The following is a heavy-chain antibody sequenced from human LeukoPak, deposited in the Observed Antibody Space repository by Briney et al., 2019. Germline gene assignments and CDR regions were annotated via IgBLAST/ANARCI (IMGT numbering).Heavy chain of an antibody. CDR1: GGTFSTYG. CDR3: ARGVVISMSAGLGY. J-gene: IGHJ4*02. D-gene: IGHD2/OR15-2a*01. V-gene: IGHV1-69*13. CDR2: IIPIFGTA. Sequence: GASVKVSCKASGGTFSTYGISWIRQAPGQGLEWMGGIIPIFGTAHYAQKFQGRVTITADESTSTTYMELSSPRSEDTAVYYCARGVVISMSAGLGYWGQGTLVTVSS.